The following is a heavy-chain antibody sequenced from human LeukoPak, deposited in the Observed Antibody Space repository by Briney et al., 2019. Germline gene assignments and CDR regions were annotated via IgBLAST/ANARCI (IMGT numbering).Heavy chain of an antibody. J-gene: IGHJ4*02. D-gene: IGHD5-18*01. Sequence: PGGSLRLSCAASGFTFNTYAMSWVRQAPGKGLEWVSSISGSGGSTFYADSVKGRFTISRDNSKNSLYLQMNSLRAEDTAVYYCAKDTTWIQLWLAHWGQGTPVTVSS. V-gene: IGHV3-23*01. CDR1: GFTFNTYA. CDR2: ISGSGGST. CDR3: AKDTTWIQLWLAH.